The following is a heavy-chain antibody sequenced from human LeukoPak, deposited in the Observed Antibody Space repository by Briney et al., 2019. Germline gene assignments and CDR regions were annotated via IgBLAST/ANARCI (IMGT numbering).Heavy chain of an antibody. Sequence: GGTLRLSCAASGFTFSSYGMSWVRQAPGKGLERVSAISGSGGSTYYADSVKGRFTISRDNSKNTLYLQMNSLRAEDTAVYYCAKEDGSGSYYLYPDYWGQGTLVTVSS. J-gene: IGHJ4*02. CDR2: ISGSGGST. CDR3: AKEDGSGSYYLYPDY. V-gene: IGHV3-23*01. CDR1: GFTFSSYG. D-gene: IGHD3-10*01.